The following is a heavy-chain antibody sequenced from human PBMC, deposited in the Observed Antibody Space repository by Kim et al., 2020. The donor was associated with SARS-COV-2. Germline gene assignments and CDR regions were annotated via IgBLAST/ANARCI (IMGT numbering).Heavy chain of an antibody. D-gene: IGHD6-13*01. CDR3: ARAYSSSWYELGY. J-gene: IGHJ4*02. Sequence: SAASGNGRFTISRDNPKHTLYLQTNSLRAEDTAVYYCARAYSSSWYELGYWGQGTLVTVSS. V-gene: IGHV3-30*01.